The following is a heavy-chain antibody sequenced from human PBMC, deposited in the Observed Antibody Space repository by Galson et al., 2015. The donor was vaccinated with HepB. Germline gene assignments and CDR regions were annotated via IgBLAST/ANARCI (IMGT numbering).Heavy chain of an antibody. J-gene: IGHJ4*02. Sequence: SLRLSCAASGFTFSSYSMNWVRQAPGKGLEWVSSISSSSSYIYYADSVKGRFTISRDNAKNSLYLQMNSLRAEDTAVYYCARDTYCDFWSGYPNPFDYWGQGTLVTVSS. CDR1: GFTFSSYS. D-gene: IGHD3-3*01. CDR3: ARDTYCDFWSGYPNPFDY. V-gene: IGHV3-21*01. CDR2: ISSSSSYI.